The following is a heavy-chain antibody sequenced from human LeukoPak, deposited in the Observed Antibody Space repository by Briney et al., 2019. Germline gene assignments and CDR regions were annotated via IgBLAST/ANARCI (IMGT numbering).Heavy chain of an antibody. V-gene: IGHV4-34*01. Sequence: SETLSLTCAVYGGSFSGYYWSWIRQPPGKGLEWIGEINHSGSTNYNPSLKSRGSISIHTSKNQFSLKLTSVPATATAVYYCARGTLKSPTRPRDYWGQGNLVTVSS. CDR3: ARGTLKSPTRPRDY. J-gene: IGHJ4*02. CDR1: GGSFSGYY. CDR2: INHSGST.